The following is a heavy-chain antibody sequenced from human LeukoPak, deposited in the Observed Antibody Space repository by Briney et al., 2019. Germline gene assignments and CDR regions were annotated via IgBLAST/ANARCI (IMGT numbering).Heavy chain of an antibody. CDR1: GGSITSSNW. V-gene: IGHV4-4*02. Sequence: SETLSLTCVVSGGSITSSNWWSWVRQAPGKGLEWIGESYHSGSTNYNPSLKSRVIISVDKAKNQFSLKLNSVTAADTAFYYCASRSSGYSHPYFDYWGQGTLVTVSS. D-gene: IGHD3-22*01. CDR3: ASRSSGYSHPYFDY. CDR2: SYHSGST. J-gene: IGHJ4*02.